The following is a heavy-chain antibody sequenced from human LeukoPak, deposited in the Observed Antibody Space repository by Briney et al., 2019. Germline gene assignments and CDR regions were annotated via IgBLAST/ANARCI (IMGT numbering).Heavy chain of an antibody. CDR1: GGTFGSYV. CDR3: ARGAREYYYDSSGYYYH. D-gene: IGHD3-22*01. Sequence: SVKVSCKASGGTFGSYVINWVRQAPGQGLEWMGGIIPMFDTTYYAQKFQGRVTITADESTSTAYVELSSLRSEDTAVYYCARGAREYYYDSSGYYYHWGQGTLVTVSS. V-gene: IGHV1-69*13. J-gene: IGHJ5*02. CDR2: IIPMFDTT.